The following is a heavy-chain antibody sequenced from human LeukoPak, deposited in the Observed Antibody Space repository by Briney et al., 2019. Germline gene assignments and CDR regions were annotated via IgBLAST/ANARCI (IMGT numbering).Heavy chain of an antibody. Sequence: GGSLRLSCAASGFTFSSYAMSWVRQAPGKGLEWVSGISGSGGSTYYADSVKGRFTISRDNSKNTLYLQMNSLRAEDTAVYYCAKVSWNDVEESFDMWGQGTMVTVSS. CDR3: AKVSWNDVEESFDM. CDR2: ISGSGGST. CDR1: GFTFSSYA. J-gene: IGHJ3*02. D-gene: IGHD1-1*01. V-gene: IGHV3-23*01.